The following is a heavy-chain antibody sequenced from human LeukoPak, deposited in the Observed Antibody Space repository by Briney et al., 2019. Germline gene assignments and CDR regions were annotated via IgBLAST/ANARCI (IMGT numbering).Heavy chain of an antibody. V-gene: IGHV5-51*01. D-gene: IGHD3-22*01. CDR3: ARHPSRYYYDSSGYKNAFDI. CDR2: IYPGDSDT. CDR1: GYSFTSYW. J-gene: IGHJ3*02. Sequence: RLGESLKISCKGSGYSFTSYWIGWVRQMPGKGLEWMGIIYPGDSDTRYSPSFQGQVTISADKSISTAYLQWSSLKASDTAMYYCARHPSRYYYDSSGYKNAFDIWGQGTMVTVSS.